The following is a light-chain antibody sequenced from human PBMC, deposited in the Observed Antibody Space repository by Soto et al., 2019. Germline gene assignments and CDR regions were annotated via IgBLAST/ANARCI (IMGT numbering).Light chain of an antibody. V-gene: IGLV2-14*01. J-gene: IGLJ1*01. CDR1: NSDVGGYNF. CDR3: SSYISSSSLYV. CDR2: EVS. Sequence: QAVVTQPASVSGSPGQSITISCTGTNSDVGGYNFVSWYQQHPGKAPKLMIHEVSNRPSGVSNRFSGSKSGNTASLTISGLQAEDEADYYCSSYISSSSLYVFGTGTKLTVL.